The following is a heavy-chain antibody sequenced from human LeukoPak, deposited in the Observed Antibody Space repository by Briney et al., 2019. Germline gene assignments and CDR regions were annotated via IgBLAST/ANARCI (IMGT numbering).Heavy chain of an antibody. Sequence: GGSLRLSCAASGFTFSSYAMSWVRQAPGKGLEWVSAISGSGGSTYYADSVKGRFTISRDNSKNTLYLQMNSLRAEDTAVYYCARSGYLGFFSGNFYGHTTFRDYWGQGTLVTVSS. D-gene: IGHD1-26*01. J-gene: IGHJ4*02. CDR2: ISGSGGST. CDR1: GFTFSSYA. CDR3: ARSGYLGFFSGNFYGHTTFRDY. V-gene: IGHV3-23*01.